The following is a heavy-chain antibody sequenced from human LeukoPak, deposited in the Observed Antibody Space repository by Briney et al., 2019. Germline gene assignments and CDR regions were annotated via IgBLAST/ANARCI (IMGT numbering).Heavy chain of an antibody. J-gene: IGHJ4*02. CDR1: GFTFSDNY. CDR3: ARSFLSGTTSFDY. V-gene: IGHV3-11*03. CDR2: ISSSGSYT. Sequence: GGSLRLSCVVSGFTFSDNYMSWVRQAPGKGLEWVSYISSSGSYTNYADSVKGRFTISRDNSKNTLYLQMNSLRAEDTAVYYCARSFLSGTTSFDYWGQGTLVTVSS. D-gene: IGHD2/OR15-2a*01.